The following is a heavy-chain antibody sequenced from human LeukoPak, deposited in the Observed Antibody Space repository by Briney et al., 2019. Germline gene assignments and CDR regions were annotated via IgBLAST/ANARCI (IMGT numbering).Heavy chain of an antibody. CDR1: GGSFSGYY. J-gene: IGHJ6*02. CDR3: ARGKGLRFLEWSPYYYYGMDV. D-gene: IGHD3-3*01. V-gene: IGHV4-34*01. Sequence: SETLSLTCAVYGGSFSGYYWSWIRQPPGKGLEWIGEINHSGSTNYNPSLKSRVTISVDTSKNQFSLKLSSVTAADTAVYYCARGKGLRFLEWSPYYYYGMDVWGQGTTVTVSS. CDR2: INHSGST.